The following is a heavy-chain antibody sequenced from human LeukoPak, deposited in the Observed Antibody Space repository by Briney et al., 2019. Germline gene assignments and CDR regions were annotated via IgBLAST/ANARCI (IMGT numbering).Heavy chain of an antibody. J-gene: IGHJ6*03. D-gene: IGHD1-26*01. CDR3: ARGGGTYYYYYFMDV. CDR2: ISAYNGNT. CDR1: GYTFTSYG. Sequence: ASVKVSCKASGYTFTSYGISWVRQAPGQGLEWMGWISAYNGNTNYAQKLQGRVTMTTDTSTSTAYMELSSLKSDDTAVYYCARGGGTYYYYYFMDVWGKGTAVTVSS. V-gene: IGHV1-18*01.